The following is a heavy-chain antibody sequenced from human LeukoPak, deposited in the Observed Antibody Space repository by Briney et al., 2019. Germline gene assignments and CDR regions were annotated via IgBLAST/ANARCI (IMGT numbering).Heavy chain of an antibody. CDR1: GYTFADYF. Sequence: ASVKVSCKASGYTFADYFLHWLRQAPGQGLEWMGLINPKTGATNYAQNFQGRVTMTRDTSITTGNMELNRLTSDDTAVYYCARAYEYGWFDPWGQGTLVTVSS. V-gene: IGHV1-2*02. J-gene: IGHJ5*02. CDR3: ARAYEYGWFDP. D-gene: IGHD3-16*01. CDR2: INPKTGAT.